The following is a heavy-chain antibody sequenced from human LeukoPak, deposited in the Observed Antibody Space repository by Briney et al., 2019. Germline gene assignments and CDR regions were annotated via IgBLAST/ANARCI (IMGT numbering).Heavy chain of an antibody. Sequence: NPSETLSLTCTVSGGSISSSSYYWSWIRQPPGKGLEWIGYVYYSGTTEYNPSLRSRVTISLDMSKHQFSLTLTSVTAADTAVYYCASNTGTVFDYWGQGALVTVSS. CDR1: GGSISSSSYY. CDR3: ASNTGTVFDY. CDR2: VYYSGTT. V-gene: IGHV4-61*01. J-gene: IGHJ4*02. D-gene: IGHD7-27*01.